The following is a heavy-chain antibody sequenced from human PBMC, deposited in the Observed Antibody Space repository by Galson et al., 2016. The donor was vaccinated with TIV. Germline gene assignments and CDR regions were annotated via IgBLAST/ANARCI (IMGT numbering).Heavy chain of an antibody. CDR2: INPIFHTA. D-gene: IGHD3-22*01. CDR1: GDTFSNYA. Sequence: SVKVSRKASGDTFSNYAISWVRQAPGQGPEWMGRINPIFHTATYAQRLQGRVTIMADKSTTTIYMELNSLRPEDTAVYYCAREMYYYDSTAYYAFDIWGQGTMVTVSS. J-gene: IGHJ3*02. CDR3: AREMYYYDSTAYYAFDI. V-gene: IGHV1-69*06.